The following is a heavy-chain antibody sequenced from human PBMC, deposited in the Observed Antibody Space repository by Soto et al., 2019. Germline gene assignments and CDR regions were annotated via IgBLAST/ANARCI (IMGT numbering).Heavy chain of an antibody. Sequence: EVQVVESGGGLVQPGGSLRLSCVVSGYIFSDHYMDWVRQAPGKGLEWVCRIRNKVSGHITEYAASVKGRFTVSRDDSKNSLYLQMNSLQIDDTAVYYCARAGYGKGYDYWGKGPLVTVST. CDR2: IRNKVSGHIT. CDR1: GYIFSDHY. D-gene: IGHD5-18*01. CDR3: ARAGYGKGYDY. J-gene: IGHJ4*02. V-gene: IGHV3-72*01.